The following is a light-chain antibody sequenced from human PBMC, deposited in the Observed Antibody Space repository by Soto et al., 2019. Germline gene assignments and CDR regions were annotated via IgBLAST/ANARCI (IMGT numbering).Light chain of an antibody. Sequence: ERVMTQSPATLSVSPGERVTLSCRASQSVSSNLAWYQQKPGQAPRLLIYGASTRATGVPARFSGSGSGTEFTLTISSLQSEDSAVYYCQQYNNGWTFGQGTKVEIK. V-gene: IGKV3-15*01. CDR1: QSVSSN. J-gene: IGKJ1*01. CDR2: GAS. CDR3: QQYNNGWT.